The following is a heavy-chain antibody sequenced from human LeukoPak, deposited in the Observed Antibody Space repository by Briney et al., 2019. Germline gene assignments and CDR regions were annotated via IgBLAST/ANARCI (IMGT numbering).Heavy chain of an antibody. CDR1: GYSISSGYY. CDR2: IYHSGST. J-gene: IGHJ3*02. CDR3: ARLNEYDFWSGSPAAFDI. V-gene: IGHV4-38-2*01. D-gene: IGHD3-3*01. Sequence: SETLSLTCAVSGYSISSGYYWGWIRPPPGKGLEWIGSIYHSGSTYYNPSLKSRVTISVDTSKNQFSLKLSSVTAADTAVYYCARLNEYDFWSGSPAAFDIWGQGTMVTVSS.